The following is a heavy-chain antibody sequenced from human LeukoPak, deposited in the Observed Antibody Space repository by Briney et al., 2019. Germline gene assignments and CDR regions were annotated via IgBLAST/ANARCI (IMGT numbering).Heavy chain of an antibody. J-gene: IGHJ4*02. Sequence: PSETLSLTCTVSGGSISSYYWSWLRQPPVKGLEWIEEINHSGSTNYNPSLKSRVTISVDTSKNQLSLKLSSVTAADTAVYYCAAIRYFDWLLYLFWGQGTLVTVSS. CDR3: AAIRYFDWLLYLF. CDR2: INHSGST. CDR1: GGSISSYY. V-gene: IGHV4-34*01. D-gene: IGHD3-9*01.